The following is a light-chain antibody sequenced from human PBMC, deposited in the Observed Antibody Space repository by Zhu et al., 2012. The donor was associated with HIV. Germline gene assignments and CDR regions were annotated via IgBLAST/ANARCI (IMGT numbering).Light chain of an antibody. CDR3: QQYNNWPT. Sequence: EIVMTQSPATLSVSPGERATLSCRASQSVSSNLAWYQQKPGQAPRLLIYGASTRATGIPARFSGSGLGQSSLSPSAACSLKYFAVYYCQQYNNWPTFGQGPRWKSN. CDR2: GAS. V-gene: IGKV3-15*01. CDR1: QSVSSN. J-gene: IGKJ1*01.